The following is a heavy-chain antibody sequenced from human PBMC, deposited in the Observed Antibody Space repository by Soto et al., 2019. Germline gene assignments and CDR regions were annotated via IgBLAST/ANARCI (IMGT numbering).Heavy chain of an antibody. D-gene: IGHD5-12*01. J-gene: IGHJ4*02. CDR3: GRVSSLATIAY. CDR2: IYYSGTT. CDR1: GGSISSNY. V-gene: IGHV4-59*01. Sequence: SETLSLTCTVSGGSISSNYWSWVRQSPGKGLEWIGYIYYSGTTIYNPSLRSRVTISVDTSKSQFFLKLSCVTAADTAVYYCGRVSSLATIAYWGQGTLVTVSS.